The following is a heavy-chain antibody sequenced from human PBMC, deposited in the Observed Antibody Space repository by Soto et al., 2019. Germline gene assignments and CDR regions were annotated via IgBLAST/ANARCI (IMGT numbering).Heavy chain of an antibody. J-gene: IGHJ6*02. Sequence: KASETLSLTCAVYGGSFSGYYWSWIRQPPGKGLEWIGEINHSGSTNYNPSLKSRVTISVDTSKNQFSLKLSSVTAADTAVYYCARVRRSGDYYSYGMDVWGQGTTVTVSS. CDR1: GGSFSGYY. CDR3: ARVRRSGDYYSYGMDV. CDR2: INHSGST. D-gene: IGHD6-25*01. V-gene: IGHV4-34*01.